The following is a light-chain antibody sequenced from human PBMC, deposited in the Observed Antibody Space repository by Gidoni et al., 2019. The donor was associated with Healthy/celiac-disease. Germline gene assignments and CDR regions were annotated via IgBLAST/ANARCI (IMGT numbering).Light chain of an antibody. CDR1: SSDVGGYNY. CDR2: EVS. J-gene: IGLJ2*01. CDR3: SSYTSSSTQVV. Sequence: QSALTQPASVSGSPGPSITISCTGTSSDVGGYNYVSWYQQHPGKAPKLMIYEVSKRPSGVSNRFSGSKSGNTASLTISGLQAEDEADYYCSSYTSSSTQVVFGGGTKLTVL. V-gene: IGLV2-14*01.